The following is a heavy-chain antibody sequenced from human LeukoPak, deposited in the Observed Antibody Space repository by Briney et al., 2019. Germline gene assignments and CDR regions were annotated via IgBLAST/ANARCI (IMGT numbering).Heavy chain of an antibody. CDR1: GGSISSSSYY. CDR2: IYYSGST. J-gene: IGHJ4*02. CDR3: ARDHGDFVQHD. Sequence: SETLSLTCTVSGGSISSSSYYWGWIRQPPGKGLEWIGSIYYSGSTYYNPSLKSRVTISVDTSKNQFSLKLSSVTAADTAMYYCARDHGDFVQHDWGQGTLVTVSS. V-gene: IGHV4-39*01. D-gene: IGHD4-17*01.